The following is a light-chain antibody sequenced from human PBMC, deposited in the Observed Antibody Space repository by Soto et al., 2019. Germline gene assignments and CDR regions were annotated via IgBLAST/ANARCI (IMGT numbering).Light chain of an antibody. CDR3: QQYNNWPPLT. CDR1: QSVGSN. J-gene: IGKJ4*01. CDR2: GAY. V-gene: IGKV3-15*01. Sequence: EIVMTQSPATLSVSPGERATLSCRASQSVGSNLAWYHQKPGQAPRLFIYGAYTRATGIPARFSGSGSGTEFTLTISSLQSEDFAVYYCQQYNNWPPLTFGGGTKVEIK.